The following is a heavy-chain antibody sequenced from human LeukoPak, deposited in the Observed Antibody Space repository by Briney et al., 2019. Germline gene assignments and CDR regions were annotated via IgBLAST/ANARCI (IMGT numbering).Heavy chain of an antibody. J-gene: IGHJ5*02. CDR2: ISAYNGNT. V-gene: IGHV1-18*01. CDR3: ARVLLRVNWNFPTWFDP. Sequence: ASVKVSCKTSGYTFTSYGISWVRQAPGQGLEWMGWISAYNGNTNYAQKFQGRVTMTTDTSTSTAYMELRSLRSDDTAVYYCARVLLRVNWNFPTWFDPWGQGTRVTVSS. D-gene: IGHD1-1*01. CDR1: GYTFTSYG.